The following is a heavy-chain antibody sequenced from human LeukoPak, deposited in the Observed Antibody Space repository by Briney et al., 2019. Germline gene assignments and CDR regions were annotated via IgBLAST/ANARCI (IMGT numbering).Heavy chain of an antibody. D-gene: IGHD3-16*02. V-gene: IGHV3-23*01. CDR2: ISASGGST. J-gene: IGHJ4*02. CDR3: AKRYIGNYYFDY. CDR1: GFTFGKYP. Sequence: GGSLRLSCAASGFTFGKYPMSWVRQAPGNGLEWVSAISASGGSTYYADSVKGRFTISRDSSSLYLQMTSLRAEDTAVYHCAKRYIGNYYFDYWGQGTLVTVSS.